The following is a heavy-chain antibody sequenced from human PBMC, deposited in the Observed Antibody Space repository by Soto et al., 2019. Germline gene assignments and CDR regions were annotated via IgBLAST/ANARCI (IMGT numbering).Heavy chain of an antibody. CDR1: GGTFSSYT. CDR2: IIPILGIA. CDR3: ARGYNRRVVVIDYFDY. D-gene: IGHD2-21*01. V-gene: IGHV1-69*02. J-gene: IGHJ4*02. Sequence: GASVKVSCKASGGTFSSYTISWVRQAPGQGLEWMGRIIPILGIANYAQKFQGRVTITADKSTSTAYMELSSLRSEDTAVYYCARGYNRRVVVIDYFDYWGQGTLVTVSS.